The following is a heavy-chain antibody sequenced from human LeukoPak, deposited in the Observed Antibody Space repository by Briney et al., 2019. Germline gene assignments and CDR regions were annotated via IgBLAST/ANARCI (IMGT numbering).Heavy chain of an antibody. CDR1: GFTFSNYA. Sequence: RSLRLSCAASGFTFSNYAMHWVRQAPGKGLEWVAVIWYDGSPKYYPDSVKGRFTISRDNAKNSLYLQMNSLRDEDTAVYYCARDRYSSGWYGDYWGQGTLVTVSS. CDR2: IWYDGSPK. J-gene: IGHJ4*02. V-gene: IGHV3-33*01. CDR3: ARDRYSSGWYGDY. D-gene: IGHD6-19*01.